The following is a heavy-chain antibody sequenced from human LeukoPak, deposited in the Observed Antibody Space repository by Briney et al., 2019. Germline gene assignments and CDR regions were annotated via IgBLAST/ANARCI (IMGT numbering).Heavy chain of an antibody. CDR2: INPNSGGT. V-gene: IGHV1-2*06. CDR3: ARDGYTFGDNWFDP. CDR1: GYTFTVYY. J-gene: IGHJ5*02. Sequence: GASVKASCKASGYTFTVYYMHRVRQAPGQELEWMGRINPNSGGTNYAQKFQGRVTMTRDTSISTAYMELTRLTSDDTAVYYCARDGYTFGDNWFDPWGQGTLVTVSS. D-gene: IGHD5-18*01.